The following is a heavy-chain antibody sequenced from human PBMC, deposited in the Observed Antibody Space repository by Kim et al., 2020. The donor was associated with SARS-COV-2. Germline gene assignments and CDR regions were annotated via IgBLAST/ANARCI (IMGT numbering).Heavy chain of an antibody. V-gene: IGHV1-69*02. CDR3: ARAPMVRGVITWFDP. D-gene: IGHD3-10*01. J-gene: IGHJ5*02. Sequence: KFQVRVTITAEKSTSTAYMELSSLRSEDTAVYYCARAPMVRGVITWFDPWGQGTLVTVSS.